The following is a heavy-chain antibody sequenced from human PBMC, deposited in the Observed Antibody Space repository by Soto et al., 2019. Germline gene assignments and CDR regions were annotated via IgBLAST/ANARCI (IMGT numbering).Heavy chain of an antibody. V-gene: IGHV1-2*04. CDR3: ATTSTHYYYYGMDV. D-gene: IGHD4-17*01. CDR2: INPNSGGT. J-gene: IGHJ6*02. CDR1: GYTFTGYY. Sequence: ASVKVSCKASGYTFTGYYMHWVRQAPGQGLEWMGWINPNSGGTNYAQKFQGWVTMTRDTSISTAYMVLSRLRSDDTAVYYCATTSTHYYYYGMDVWGQGTKVTVSS.